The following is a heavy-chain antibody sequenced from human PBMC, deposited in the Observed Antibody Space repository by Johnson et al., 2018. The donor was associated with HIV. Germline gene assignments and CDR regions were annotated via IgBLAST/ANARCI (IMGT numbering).Heavy chain of an antibody. CDR3: ARVAQSIAARPEAFDI. CDR1: KFTFTNYW. J-gene: IGHJ3*02. Sequence: VQLVESGGGLVQPGGSLRLSCADSKFTFTNYWMSWVRQAPGKGLEWVANIKQDGSEKYYVDSVKGRFTISRDNAKNSLDLEMNSLRAEDTAVYYCARVAQSIAARPEAFDIWGQGTMVTVSS. D-gene: IGHD6-6*01. V-gene: IGHV3-7*05. CDR2: IKQDGSEK.